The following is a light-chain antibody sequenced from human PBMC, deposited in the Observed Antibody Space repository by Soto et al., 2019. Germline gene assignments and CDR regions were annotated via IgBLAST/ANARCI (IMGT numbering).Light chain of an antibody. CDR1: QSGLYSSNNKNY. CDR3: QQYYSTPWT. Sequence: DIVMTKPPESLPVSLGEKAAINCNTTQSGLYSSNNKNYLAWYQQKPGQPPKLLIYWASARESGVPDRFSGSGSGTDFTLTISSLQAEDVAVYYCQQYYSTPWTFGQGTKVDIK. V-gene: IGKV4-1*01. J-gene: IGKJ1*01. CDR2: WAS.